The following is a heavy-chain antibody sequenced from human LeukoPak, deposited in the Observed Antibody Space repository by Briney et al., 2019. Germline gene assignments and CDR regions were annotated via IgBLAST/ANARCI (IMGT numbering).Heavy chain of an antibody. V-gene: IGHV1-18*01. D-gene: IGHD2-15*01. CDR3: ARTGYSSGGSCREIDY. J-gene: IGHJ4*02. Sequence: ASVKVSCKASGYTFTSYGISWVRQAPGQGLEWMGWISAYNVNTNYAQKLQGRVTMTTDTSTSTAYMELRSLRSDDTAVYYCARTGYSSGGSCREIDYWGQGTLVTVSS. CDR2: ISAYNVNT. CDR1: GYTFTSYG.